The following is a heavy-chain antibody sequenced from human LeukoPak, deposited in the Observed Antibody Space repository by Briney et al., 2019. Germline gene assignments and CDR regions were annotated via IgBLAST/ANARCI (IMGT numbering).Heavy chain of an antibody. J-gene: IGHJ4*02. D-gene: IGHD1-26*01. V-gene: IGHV3-21*01. Sequence: GGSLRLSCAASGFTFSSYSMNWVRQAPGKGLEWVSSISSSSSYIYYADSVKGRFTISRDNAKNSLYLQMNSLRAEDTAVYYCAKGVVSGSIGGFVDYCGQGTLVTVSS. CDR1: GFTFSSYS. CDR3: AKGVVSGSIGGFVDY. CDR2: ISSSSSYI.